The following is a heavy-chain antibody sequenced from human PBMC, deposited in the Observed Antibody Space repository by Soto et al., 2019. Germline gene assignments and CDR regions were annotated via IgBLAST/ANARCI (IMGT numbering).Heavy chain of an antibody. Sequence: PGGSLRLSCAASGFTFSSYSMNWVRQAPGKGLEWVSSISSSSSYIYYADSVKGRFTISRDNAKNSLYLQMNSLRAEDTAVYYCARGTGIAVAEYFDYWGQGTLVTVSS. D-gene: IGHD6-19*01. J-gene: IGHJ4*02. CDR3: ARGTGIAVAEYFDY. CDR1: GFTFSSYS. V-gene: IGHV3-21*01. CDR2: ISSSSSYI.